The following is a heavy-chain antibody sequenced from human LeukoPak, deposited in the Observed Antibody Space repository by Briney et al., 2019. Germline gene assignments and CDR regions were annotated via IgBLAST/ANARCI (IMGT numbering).Heavy chain of an antibody. CDR3: ARASMVRGVIAKGDWFDP. CDR2: INPNSGGT. D-gene: IGHD3-10*01. CDR1: GYTFTGYY. Sequence: ASVKVSCKASGYTFTGYYMHWVRQAPGQGLEWMGWINPNSGGTNYAQKFRGWVTMTRDTSISTAYMELSRLRSDDTAVYYCARASMVRGVIAKGDWFDPWGQGTLVTVSS. J-gene: IGHJ5*02. V-gene: IGHV1-2*04.